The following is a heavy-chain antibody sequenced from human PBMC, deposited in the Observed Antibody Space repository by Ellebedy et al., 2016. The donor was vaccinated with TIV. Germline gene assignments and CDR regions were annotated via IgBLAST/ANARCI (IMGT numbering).Heavy chain of an antibody. D-gene: IGHD1-1*01. CDR3: ARAPFYRTNDLDY. J-gene: IGHJ4*02. CDR2: MNSNSGNT. V-gene: IGHV1-8*01. CDR1: GYTFTSYD. Sequence: ASVKVSXXASGYTFTSYDINWVRQATGQGLEWMGWMNSNSGNTGYAQKFQGRVTMTRNTSISTAYMELSSLRSEDTAVYYCARAPFYRTNDLDYWGQGTLVTVSS.